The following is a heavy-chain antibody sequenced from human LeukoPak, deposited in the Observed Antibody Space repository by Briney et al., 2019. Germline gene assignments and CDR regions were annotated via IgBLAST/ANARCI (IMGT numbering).Heavy chain of an antibody. Sequence: SGGSLRLSCAASGFTFSNYGMHWVRQAPGKGLEWVAVISYDGDNKYYADSVKGRFTISRDNSKNTLCLQMNSLRAEDTAVYYCAKDRLTGLGYGPAFDYWGQGTLVTVSS. V-gene: IGHV3-30*18. J-gene: IGHJ4*02. CDR1: GFTFSNYG. CDR3: AKDRLTGLGYGPAFDY. CDR2: ISYDGDNK. D-gene: IGHD5-18*01.